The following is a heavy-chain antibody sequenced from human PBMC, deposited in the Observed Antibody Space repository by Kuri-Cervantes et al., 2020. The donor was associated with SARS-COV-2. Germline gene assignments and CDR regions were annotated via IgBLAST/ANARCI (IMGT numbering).Heavy chain of an antibody. D-gene: IGHD3-3*01. J-gene: IGHJ4*02. CDR3: ARVKTIFGVAPFDY. V-gene: IGHV1-18*01. Sequence: ASVKVSCKASGYTFTSYGISWVRQAPGQGLEWMGWISAYNGNTNFAQNLQGRVTMTTDTSSSTAYMELRSLGSDDTAVYYCARVKTIFGVAPFDYWGQGTLVTVSS. CDR2: ISAYNGNT. CDR1: GYTFTSYG.